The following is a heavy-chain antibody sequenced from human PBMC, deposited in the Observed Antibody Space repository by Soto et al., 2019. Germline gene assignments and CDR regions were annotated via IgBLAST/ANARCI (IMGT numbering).Heavy chain of an antibody. CDR3: AHSRWSYYFDY. Sequence: QITLKESGPTLVKPTQTLTLTCTFSGFSLSTSGVSVGWIRQPPGKALEWLALIYWDDDNRYSPSLKSRLTXTXXTSKNQVVLTMTNMDPVDTATYYCAHSRWSYYFDYWGQGTLVTVSS. D-gene: IGHD2-8*01. J-gene: IGHJ4*02. V-gene: IGHV2-5*02. CDR2: IYWDDDN. CDR1: GFSLSTSGVS.